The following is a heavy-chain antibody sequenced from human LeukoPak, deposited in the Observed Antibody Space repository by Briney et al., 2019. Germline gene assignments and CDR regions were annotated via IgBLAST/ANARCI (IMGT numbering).Heavy chain of an antibody. CDR2: IYFSGNT. CDR1: GGSISGYY. D-gene: IGHD1-26*01. V-gene: IGHV4-59*08. J-gene: IGHJ4*02. Sequence: SETLSLTCTVSGGSISGYYWSWIRQPAGKGLEWIGYIYFSGNTNYNPSLKSRVTMSVDTSKNQFSLSLSSVTVADTAVYYCARRKSGTYGSWIDYWGQGTVVTVSS. CDR3: ARRKSGTYGSWIDY.